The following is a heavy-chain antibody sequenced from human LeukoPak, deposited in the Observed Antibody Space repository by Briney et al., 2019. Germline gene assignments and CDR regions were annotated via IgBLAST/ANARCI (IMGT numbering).Heavy chain of an antibody. CDR3: ARDSGERGSGSYLIAY. V-gene: IGHV1-46*01. D-gene: IGHD3-10*01. J-gene: IGHJ4*02. Sequence: ASVKVSCKASGYTFTSYYMHWVRQAPGQGLEWMGIINPSGGSTSYAQKFQGRVTMTRDMSTSTVYMELSSLRSEDTAVYYCARDSGERGSGSYLIAYWGQGTLVTVSP. CDR1: GYTFTSYY. CDR2: INPSGGST.